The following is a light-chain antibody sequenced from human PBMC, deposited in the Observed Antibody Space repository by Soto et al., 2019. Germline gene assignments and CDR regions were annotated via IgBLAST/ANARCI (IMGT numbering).Light chain of an antibody. Sequence: GVRVTITCRASQGIAPYLAWFQQKPGKVPKLLIYATSTLQSGVPSRFSGSGSGTDFTLTINSLQPEDVGTYYCQKYNSAPLTFGGGTKVEIK. CDR3: QKYNSAPLT. J-gene: IGKJ4*01. CDR1: QGIAPY. CDR2: ATS. V-gene: IGKV1-27*01.